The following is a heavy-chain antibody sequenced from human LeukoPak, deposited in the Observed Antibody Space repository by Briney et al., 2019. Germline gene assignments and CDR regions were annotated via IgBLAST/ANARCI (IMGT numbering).Heavy chain of an antibody. J-gene: IGHJ6*02. CDR3: ARHSNWGSAYYYGMDV. V-gene: IGHV4-34*01. CDR2: INQSGST. Sequence: SETLSLTYAVYGGSFSGYYWSWIRQPPGKGLEWIGEINQSGSTNYNPSLRSRVTISVDTSRNQFSLKLNSVTAADTAVYYCARHSNWGSAYYYGMDVWGQGTTVTVSS. D-gene: IGHD7-27*01. CDR1: GGSFSGYY.